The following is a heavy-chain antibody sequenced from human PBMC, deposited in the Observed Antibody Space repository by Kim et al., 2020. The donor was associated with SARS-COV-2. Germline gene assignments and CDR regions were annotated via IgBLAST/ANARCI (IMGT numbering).Heavy chain of an antibody. Sequence: SQTLSLTCTVSGGSISSSSYYWGWIRQPPGKGLEWIGSIYYSGSTYYNPSLKSRVTISVDTSKNQFSLKLSSVTAADTAVYYCARQVRITGTTSFDYWGQ. CDR1: GGSISSSSYY. D-gene: IGHD1-7*01. CDR3: ARQVRITGTTSFDY. V-gene: IGHV4-39*01. J-gene: IGHJ4*02. CDR2: IYYSGST.